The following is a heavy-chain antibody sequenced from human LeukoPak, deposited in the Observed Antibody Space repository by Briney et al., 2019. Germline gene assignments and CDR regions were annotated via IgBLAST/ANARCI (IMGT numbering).Heavy chain of an antibody. D-gene: IGHD3-10*01. CDR3: VRRGDY. V-gene: IGHV3-21*01. CDR2: ISRNSIYI. Sequence: GSLRLSCATSGFAFSRYSMNWVRQAPGKGLEWVSSISRNSIYIYYADSVRGRFTISRDNAKNLLYLQMNSLRAEDTAVYYCVRRGDYWGQGTLVTVSS. J-gene: IGHJ4*02. CDR1: GFAFSRYS.